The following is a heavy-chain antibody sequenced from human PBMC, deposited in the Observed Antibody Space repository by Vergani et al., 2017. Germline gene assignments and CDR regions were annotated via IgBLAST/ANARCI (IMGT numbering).Heavy chain of an antibody. CDR2: VSTGTKSQ. D-gene: IGHD2-2*01. CDR1: GFDFSSYS. CDR3: AREYSSTSGRAFDF. V-gene: IGHV3-48*01. J-gene: IGHJ3*01. Sequence: EVQLVESGGGLVQPGGSLRLSCAASGFDFSSYSMNWVRQAPGKGLEWVSFVSTGTKSQSYAESVKGRFTISRDSAKNSLYLQMDSLRAEDTAVYYCAREYSSTSGRAFDFWGQGTKVTVSS.